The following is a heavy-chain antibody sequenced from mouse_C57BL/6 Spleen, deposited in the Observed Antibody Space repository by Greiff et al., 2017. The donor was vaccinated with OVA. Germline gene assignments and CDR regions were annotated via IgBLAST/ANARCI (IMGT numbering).Heavy chain of an antibody. CDR2: INPSTGGT. V-gene: IGHV1-42*01. Sequence: EVQGVESGPELVKPGASVKISCKASGYSFTGYYMNWVKQSPEKSLEWIGEINPSTGGTTYNQKFKAKATLTVDKSSSTAYMQLKSLTSEDSAVYYCARPIYYYGSSYAMDYWGQGTSVTVSS. D-gene: IGHD1-1*01. CDR1: GYSFTGYY. J-gene: IGHJ4*01. CDR3: ARPIYYYGSSYAMDY.